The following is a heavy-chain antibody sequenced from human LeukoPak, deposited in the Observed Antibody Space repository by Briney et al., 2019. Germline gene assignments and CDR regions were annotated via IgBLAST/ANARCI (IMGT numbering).Heavy chain of an antibody. Sequence: TSETLSPTCAVYGGSFSGYSWTWIRQPPGKGLEWIGEINHGGGTNYNPSLKSRVTISVDTTKNQFSLQLSSVTAADTAVYYCAGGDTVMDAYDYWGQGTLVTVSS. CDR3: AGGDTVMDAYDY. V-gene: IGHV4-34*01. J-gene: IGHJ4*02. D-gene: IGHD5-18*01. CDR2: INHGGGT. CDR1: GGSFSGYS.